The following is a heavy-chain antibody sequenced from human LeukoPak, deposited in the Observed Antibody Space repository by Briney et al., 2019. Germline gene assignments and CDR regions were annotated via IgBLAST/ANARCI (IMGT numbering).Heavy chain of an antibody. CDR1: GFTFSSYA. J-gene: IGHJ4*02. Sequence: PGGSLRLSCAASGFTFSSYAMSWVRQAPGKGLEWVSAISGSGGSTYYADSVKGRFTISRDNSKNTLYLQMNSLRAEDTAVYYCATHYDILTGYYSHFDYWGQGTLVTVSS. V-gene: IGHV3-23*01. D-gene: IGHD3-9*01. CDR2: ISGSGGST. CDR3: ATHYDILTGYYSHFDY.